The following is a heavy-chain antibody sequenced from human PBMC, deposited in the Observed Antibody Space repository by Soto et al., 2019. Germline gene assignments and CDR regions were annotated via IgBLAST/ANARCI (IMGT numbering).Heavy chain of an antibody. CDR2: IIPMFGTI. Sequence: QEQLVQSGAEVRKPGSSVKVSCKASGGTLNSYAVRWVRHAPGQGLEWMGGIIPMFGTIDYAQKFQGRITIAADESKRTVCMELSSMRSEDTAVYYCATEGDSPGASDVWGKGTTVTVSS. J-gene: IGHJ6*04. CDR3: ATEGDSPGASDV. V-gene: IGHV1-69*01. D-gene: IGHD1-26*01. CDR1: GGTLNSYA.